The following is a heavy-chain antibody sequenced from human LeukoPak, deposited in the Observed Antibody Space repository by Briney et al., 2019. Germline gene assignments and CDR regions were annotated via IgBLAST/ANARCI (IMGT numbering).Heavy chain of an antibody. D-gene: IGHD6-13*01. CDR3: ARGLYIAAAQYGY. J-gene: IGHJ4*02. Sequence: SETLSLTCTVCGGSISSYYWSWIRQPPGKGGEWFASIYYPGPTNYPPSLHTRVTISLHTSNYQFSLTLSSVTAADTAVYYCARGLYIAAAQYGYWGQGTLVTVSS. CDR1: GGSISSYY. CDR2: IYYPGPT. V-gene: IGHV4-59*01.